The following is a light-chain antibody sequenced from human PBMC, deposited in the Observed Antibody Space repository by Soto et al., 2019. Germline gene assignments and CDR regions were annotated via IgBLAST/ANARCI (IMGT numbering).Light chain of an antibody. Sequence: EIVMTQSPATLSVSPGETASLSCRASQSAGNFLAWYQQTPGQAPRLLSYYISTRATGIPARFSGSGSGTEFTLTINSLQSEDSEVYYCQQHNQWPITFGQGTRLEI. CDR1: QSAGNF. V-gene: IGKV3D-15*01. CDR2: YIS. J-gene: IGKJ5*01. CDR3: QQHNQWPIT.